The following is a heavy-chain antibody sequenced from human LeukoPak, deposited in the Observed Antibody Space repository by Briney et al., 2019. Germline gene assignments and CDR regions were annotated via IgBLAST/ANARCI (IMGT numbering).Heavy chain of an antibody. V-gene: IGHV3-30*02. J-gene: IGHJ5*02. CDR2: AGNDGRIK. CDR3: ATTEGVTDKWLDP. D-gene: IGHD2-8*01. CDR1: GFTFTTRG. Sequence: PGGSLRLSCAASGFTFTTRGMHWVRQAPGKGPQWVAFAGNDGRIKYNENSMEGRFTISRDNSKNTLYLQMNSLRPEDTAVYYCATTEGVTDKWLDPWGQGTQVTVSS.